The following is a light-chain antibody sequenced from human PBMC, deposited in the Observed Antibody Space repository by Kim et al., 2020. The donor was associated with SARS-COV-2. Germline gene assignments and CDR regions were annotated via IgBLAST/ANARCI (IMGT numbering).Light chain of an antibody. CDR2: GAA. CDR1: QSGSSN. J-gene: IGKJ1*01. CDR3: QQYNNWPRT. V-gene: IGKV3-15*01. Sequence: SGSPGERATPPGRASQSGSSNLAWYKQKQGQAPRLLNYGAATRATGIPARFSGSGSGTEFTRTIRSLQSEDFAVYYCQQYNNWPRTFGQGTKLEIK.